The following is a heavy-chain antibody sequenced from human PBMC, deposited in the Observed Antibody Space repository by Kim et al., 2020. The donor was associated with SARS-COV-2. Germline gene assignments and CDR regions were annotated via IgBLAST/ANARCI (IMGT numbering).Heavy chain of an antibody. V-gene: IGHV3-30*18. J-gene: IGHJ4*02. Sequence: GGSLRLSCAASGFTFSSYGMHWVRQAPGKGLEWVAVISYDGSNKYYADSVKGRFTISRDNSKNTLYLQMNSLRAEDTAVYYCAKDSTVTTRYFDYWGQGTLVTVSS. CDR3: AKDSTVTTRYFDY. D-gene: IGHD4-17*01. CDR1: GFTFSSYG. CDR2: ISYDGSNK.